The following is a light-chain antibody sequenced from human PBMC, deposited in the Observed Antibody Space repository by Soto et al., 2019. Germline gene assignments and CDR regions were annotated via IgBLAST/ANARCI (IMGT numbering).Light chain of an antibody. CDR1: QSVSSN. CDR2: GAS. V-gene: IGKV3-15*01. J-gene: IGKJ2*01. CDR3: QQYESWPYT. Sequence: EIVMTQSPVTLSVSPGERATLSCRASQSVSSNLAWYQQKPGQAPRLLIYGASTRATGIPARFSVSGSGTEFTLTISSLQSEYSAVYYCQQYESWPYTFGQGTKLEIK.